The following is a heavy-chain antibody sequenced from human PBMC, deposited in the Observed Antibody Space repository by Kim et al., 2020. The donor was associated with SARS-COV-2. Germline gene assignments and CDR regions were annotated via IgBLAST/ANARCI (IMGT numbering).Heavy chain of an antibody. CDR3: AKDDEYNWNDFGYYYGMDV. V-gene: IGHV3-30*02. Sequence: GRFTISRDNSKNTLYLQMNSLRAEDTAVYYCAKDDEYNWNDFGYYYGMDVWGQGTTVTVSS. J-gene: IGHJ6*02. D-gene: IGHD1-1*01.